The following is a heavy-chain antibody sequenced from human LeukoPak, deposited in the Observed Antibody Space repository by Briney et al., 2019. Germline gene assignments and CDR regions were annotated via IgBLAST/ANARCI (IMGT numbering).Heavy chain of an antibody. D-gene: IGHD3-10*01. CDR1: GFVRTSSGEG. Sequence: SGPSLVQPTGTLTLPFGISGFVRTSSGEGVGWIRQPPGKALEWLAPIYWNDDERYNPSLKTRLSVTKDTSKNQVVLTFSNMAAVDTARYLCAHTSYIQASGSSYSYFFASWGGGGLGTVSS. CDR3: AHTSYIQASGSSYSYFFAS. CDR2: IYWNDDE. J-gene: IGHJ4*02. V-gene: IGHV2-5*01.